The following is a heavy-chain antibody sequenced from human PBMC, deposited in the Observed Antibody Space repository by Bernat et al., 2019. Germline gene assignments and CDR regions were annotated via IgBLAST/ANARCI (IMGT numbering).Heavy chain of an antibody. CDR3: EKVGGKNFGGDCYYDY. D-gene: IGHD2-21*01. Sequence: RFTFSSYGMHWVRQAPGKGLEWVAVISYDGSNKYYAYSVKGRFTISRDNSKNTLYMHMNSLRAEDTAGYYCEKVGGKNFGGDCYYDYWG. CDR2: ISYDGSNK. CDR1: RFTFSSYG. V-gene: IGHV3-30*18. J-gene: IGHJ4*03.